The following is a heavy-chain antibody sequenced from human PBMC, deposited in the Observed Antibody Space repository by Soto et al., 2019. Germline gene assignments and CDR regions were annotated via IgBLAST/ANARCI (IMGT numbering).Heavy chain of an antibody. V-gene: IGHV4-59*01. J-gene: IGHJ5*01. CDR1: GGSISSYY. Sequence: PSETLSLTCSVSGGSISSYYWTWIRQPPGKGLEWIGYVYYSGSTNYNPSLESRVTISIDTSKKQSSLKLNSVTAADTAVYYCASHPHLLAGGAHNWFASWGQGSLVTVYS. CDR3: ASHPHLLAGGAHNWFAS. D-gene: IGHD2-8*02. CDR2: VYYSGST.